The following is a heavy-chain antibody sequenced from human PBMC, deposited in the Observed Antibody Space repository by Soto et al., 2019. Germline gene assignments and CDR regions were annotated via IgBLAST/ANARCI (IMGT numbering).Heavy chain of an antibody. CDR2: ISAGGST. V-gene: IGHV3-23*01. D-gene: IGHD2-2*02. Sequence: LRLSCTASGFTFSDYAMSWVRQPPGKGLEWVSVISAGGSTYYADSVKGRFTVSRANSKNTLYLQMNSLRAEDTAVYYCANVPIWCSSTSCYTEGFDYWGQGTLVTVSS. J-gene: IGHJ4*02. CDR3: ANVPIWCSSTSCYTEGFDY. CDR1: GFTFSDYA.